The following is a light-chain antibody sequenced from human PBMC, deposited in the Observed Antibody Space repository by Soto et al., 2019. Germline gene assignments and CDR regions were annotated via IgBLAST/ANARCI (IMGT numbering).Light chain of an antibody. J-gene: IGLJ2*01. CDR3: SSYAGSKNYVI. V-gene: IGLV2-8*01. CDR2: EVS. Sequence: QSALTQPPSASGSPGQSVTISCTGSSSDVGDYNYVSWYQQPPGKAPKLMIYEVSKRPSGVPDRFSGSKSGNTASLTVSGLQAEDEADYYCSSYAGSKNYVIFGGGTKGPS. CDR1: SSDVGDYNY.